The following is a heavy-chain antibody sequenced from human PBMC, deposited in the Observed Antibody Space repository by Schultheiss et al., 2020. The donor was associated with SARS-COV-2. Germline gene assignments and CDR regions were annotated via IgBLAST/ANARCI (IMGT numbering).Heavy chain of an antibody. Sequence: GGSLRLSCAASGFTFSSYSMNWVRQAPGKGLEWVSSISSSSSYIYYADSVKGRFTISRDNAKNSLYLQMNSLRAEDTAVYHCARDLPCSSTSCYSRSYYMDVWGKGTTVTVSS. V-gene: IGHV3-21*01. J-gene: IGHJ6*03. CDR2: ISSSSSYI. D-gene: IGHD2-2*01. CDR1: GFTFSSYS. CDR3: ARDLPCSSTSCYSRSYYMDV.